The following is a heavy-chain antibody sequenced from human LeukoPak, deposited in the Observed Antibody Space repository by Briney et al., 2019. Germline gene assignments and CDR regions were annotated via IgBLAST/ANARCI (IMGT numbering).Heavy chain of an antibody. J-gene: IGHJ5*01. CDR3: AIGHRLCSSGNCNSQVDS. Sequence: QAGGSLRLSCAASGFTFSSYAMSWVRQAPGKGLVWIPTISGSGTATHYADSVKGRFTISRDNSKNTLYLQMNSLRADDTAAYYCAIGHRLCSSGNCNSQVDSWGHGTLVIVPS. V-gene: IGHV3-23*01. CDR2: ISGSGTAT. CDR1: GFTFSSYA. D-gene: IGHD2-15*01.